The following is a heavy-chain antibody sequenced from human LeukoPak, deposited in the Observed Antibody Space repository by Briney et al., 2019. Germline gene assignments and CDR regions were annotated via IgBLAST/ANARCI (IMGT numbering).Heavy chain of an antibody. CDR3: ARALRDGYKSGYYYGMDV. CDR2: ITSSSTYI. V-gene: IGHV3-21*04. CDR1: GFTFSRYS. J-gene: IGHJ6*02. D-gene: IGHD5-24*01. Sequence: GGSLRLSCAASGFTFSRYSVNWVRQAPGKGLEWVSSITSSSTYIYHADSVKGRFTISRDNAKNSLYLQMNSLRAEDTAVYYCARALRDGYKSGYYYGMDVWGQGTTVTVSS.